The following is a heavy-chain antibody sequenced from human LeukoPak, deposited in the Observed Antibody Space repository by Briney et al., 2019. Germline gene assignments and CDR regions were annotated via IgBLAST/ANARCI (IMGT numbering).Heavy chain of an antibody. D-gene: IGHD2-2*01. Sequence: ASVKVSCKASGGTFSSYAISWVRQAPGQGLEWMGWISAYNGNTNYAQKLQGRVTMTTDTSTSTAYMELRSLRSDDTAVYYCARDIGYCSSTSCYSGSWFDPWGQGTLVTVSS. CDR1: GGTFSSYA. CDR2: ISAYNGNT. V-gene: IGHV1-18*01. J-gene: IGHJ5*02. CDR3: ARDIGYCSSTSCYSGSWFDP.